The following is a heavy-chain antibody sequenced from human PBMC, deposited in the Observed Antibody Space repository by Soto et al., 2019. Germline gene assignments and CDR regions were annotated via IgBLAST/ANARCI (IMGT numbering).Heavy chain of an antibody. Sequence: SETLSLTCTVSGGSISSGGYYWSWIRQHPGKGLEWIGYIYYSGSTYYNPSLKSRVTISVDTSKNQFSLKLSSVTAADTAVYYCARDRNYYDRSGYRRDAFDIWGQGTMVTV. CDR1: GGSISSGGYY. J-gene: IGHJ3*02. CDR2: IYYSGST. D-gene: IGHD3-22*01. V-gene: IGHV4-31*03. CDR3: ARDRNYYDRSGYRRDAFDI.